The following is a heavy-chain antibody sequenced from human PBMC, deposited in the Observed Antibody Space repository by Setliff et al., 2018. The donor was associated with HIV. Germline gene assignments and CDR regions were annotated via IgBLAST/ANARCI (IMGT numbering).Heavy chain of an antibody. CDR1: GGTFSSYA. CDR2: IIPVFGTA. V-gene: IGHV1-69*06. CDR3: ARGIAATLDY. Sequence: SVKVSCKASGGTFSSYAISWVRQAPGQGLEWMGGIIPVFGTANYAQKFQARVTITVDKSTNTAYMALSRLRHDDTAIYYCARGIAATLDYWGQGTLVTVSS. D-gene: IGHD6-13*01. J-gene: IGHJ4*02.